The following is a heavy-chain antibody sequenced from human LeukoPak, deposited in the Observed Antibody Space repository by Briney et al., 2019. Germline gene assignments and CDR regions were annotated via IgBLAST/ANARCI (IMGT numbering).Heavy chain of an antibody. D-gene: IGHD6-6*01. V-gene: IGHV5-51*01. CDR1: GYFFTSYW. J-gene: IGHJ3*02. CDR3: ARPSMAGGIAAFDI. CDR2: IYPGDSDT. Sequence: GESLKISCKGSGYFFTSYWIGWVRQMPGEGLEWMGIIYPGDSDTRYSPSIQGQVTISADNSISTAYLQWSSLKASDTAMYYCARPSMAGGIAAFDIWGQGTMVTVSS.